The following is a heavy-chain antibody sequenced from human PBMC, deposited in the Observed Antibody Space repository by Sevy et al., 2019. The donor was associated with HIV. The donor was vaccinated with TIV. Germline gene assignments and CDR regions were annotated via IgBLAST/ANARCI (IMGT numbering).Heavy chain of an antibody. V-gene: IGHV3-48*01. Sequence: GESLKISCAASGFTFSSYSMNWVRQAPGKGLEWVSYISSSSSTIYYADSVKGRFTISRDNAKNSLYLQMNSLRAEDTAVYYCARDFATIFGVVIILDYGMDVWGQGTTVTVSS. J-gene: IGHJ6*02. CDR3: ARDFATIFGVVIILDYGMDV. CDR2: ISSSSSTI. D-gene: IGHD3-3*01. CDR1: GFTFSSYS.